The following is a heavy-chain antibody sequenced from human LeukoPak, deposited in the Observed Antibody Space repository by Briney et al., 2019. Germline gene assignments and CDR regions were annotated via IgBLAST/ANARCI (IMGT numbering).Heavy chain of an antibody. J-gene: IGHJ4*02. CDR3: ARARSSGYPDY. V-gene: IGHV4-34*01. CDR2: INHSGST. CDR1: GGSFSGYY. Sequence: SETLSLTCAVYGGSFSGYYWSWIRQPPGKGLEWIGEINHSGSTNYNPSLKSRVTISLDTSKTQFSLKLSSVTAADTAVYYCARARSSGYPDYWGQGTLVTVSS. D-gene: IGHD3-22*01.